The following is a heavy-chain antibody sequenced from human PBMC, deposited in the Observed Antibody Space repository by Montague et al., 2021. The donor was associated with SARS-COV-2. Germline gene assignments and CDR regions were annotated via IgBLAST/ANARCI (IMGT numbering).Heavy chain of an antibody. D-gene: IGHD4-23*01. V-gene: IGHV4-59*05. CDR3: ARLVETYYYYYGMDV. CDR2: IYYSGST. Sequence: SETLSLTCTVSGGSISSYYWSWIRQPPGKGLEWIGSIYYSGSTYYNPSLKSRVTISVDTSKNQFSLKLSSVTAADTAVYYCARLVETYYYYYGMDVWGQGTTVTVSS. CDR1: GGSISSYY. J-gene: IGHJ6*02.